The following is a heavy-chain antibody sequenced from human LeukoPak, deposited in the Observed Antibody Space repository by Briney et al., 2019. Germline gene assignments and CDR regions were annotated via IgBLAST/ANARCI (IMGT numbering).Heavy chain of an antibody. CDR2: ISSGSTI. CDR3: ADFDY. CDR1: GFTFSSYE. Sequence: GGSLRLSCAASGFTFSSYEMNWVRQAPGKGLEWVSYISSGSTIYYADSVKGRFTISRDNAKNSLYLQMNSLRAEDTAVYYRADFDYWGQGTLVTVSS. V-gene: IGHV3-48*03. J-gene: IGHJ4*02.